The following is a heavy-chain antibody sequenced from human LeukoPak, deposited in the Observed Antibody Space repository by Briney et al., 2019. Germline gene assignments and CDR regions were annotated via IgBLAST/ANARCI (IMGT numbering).Heavy chain of an antibody. V-gene: IGHV1-18*01. CDR2: ISGYNGNT. D-gene: IGHD6-19*01. CDR1: GYTFTSYG. J-gene: IGHJ4*02. Sequence: ASVKVSCKASGYTFTSYGVSWVRQAPGQGLEWTGWISGYNGNTNYAQKLQGRVTMTRDMSTSTVYMELSSLRSEDTVVYYCAREGGSSGSFDYWGQGTLVTVSS. CDR3: AREGGSSGSFDY.